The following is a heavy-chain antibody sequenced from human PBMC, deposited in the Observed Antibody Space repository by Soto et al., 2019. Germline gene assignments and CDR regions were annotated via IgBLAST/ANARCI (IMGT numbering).Heavy chain of an antibody. V-gene: IGHV1-69*06. CDR2: IIPIFGTA. CDR1: GGNFSGYA. CDR3: ASWGQQLVKNNWFDP. Sequence: ASVKVSCKASGGNFSGYAISWVRQAPGQGLEWMGGIIPIFGTANYAQKFQGRVTITADKSTSTAYMELSSLRSEDTAVYYCASWGQQLVKNNWFDPWGQGTLVTVSS. J-gene: IGHJ5*02. D-gene: IGHD6-13*01.